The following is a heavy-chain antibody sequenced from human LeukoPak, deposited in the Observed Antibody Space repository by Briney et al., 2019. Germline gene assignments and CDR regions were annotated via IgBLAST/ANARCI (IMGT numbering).Heavy chain of an antibody. V-gene: IGHV3-53*01. CDR3: ARDSRRGWYHAN. Sequence: GGSLRLSCAASGFTVSSNYMSWVRQAPGKGLEWVSVMYSGGSTCYADSVKGLFTISRDNSKNTVYLQMNSLSAEEKAAYYCARDSRRGWYHANWGQGTLVTVSS. D-gene: IGHD6-19*01. CDR2: MYSGGST. J-gene: IGHJ4*02. CDR1: GFTVSSNY.